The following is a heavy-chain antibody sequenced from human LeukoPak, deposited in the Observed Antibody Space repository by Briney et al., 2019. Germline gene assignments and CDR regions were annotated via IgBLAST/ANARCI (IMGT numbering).Heavy chain of an antibody. V-gene: IGHV4-34*01. J-gene: IGHJ4*02. CDR3: ASGPRGSSTSVDYFDY. Sequence: SETLSLTCAVYGGSFSGYYWSWIRQPPGKGLEWIGEIKHSGSTNYNPSLTSRVTISVDTSKNQFSLKLSSVTAADTAVYYCASGPRGSSTSVDYFDYWGQGTLVTVSS. CDR1: GGSFSGYY. CDR2: IKHSGST. D-gene: IGHD6-6*01.